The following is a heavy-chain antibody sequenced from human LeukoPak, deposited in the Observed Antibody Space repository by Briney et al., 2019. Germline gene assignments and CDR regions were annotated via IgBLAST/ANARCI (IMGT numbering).Heavy chain of an antibody. Sequence: ASVKVSCKASGYTFTSYGISWVRQAPGQGLEWMGWISAYNGNTNYAQKLQGRVTMTRTTSTSTAYMQLSSLTSEDTAVYYCARTSLYATNHDAFDIWGQGTMVTVSS. D-gene: IGHD2-8*01. CDR3: ARTSLYATNHDAFDI. CDR1: GYTFTSYG. CDR2: ISAYNGNT. J-gene: IGHJ3*02. V-gene: IGHV1-18*01.